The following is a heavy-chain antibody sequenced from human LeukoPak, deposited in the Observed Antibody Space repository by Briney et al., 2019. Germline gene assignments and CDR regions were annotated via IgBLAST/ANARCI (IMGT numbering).Heavy chain of an antibody. V-gene: IGHV1-2*02. CDR2: INPNSGGT. CDR3: ARADITIFGVVIATYYYYGMDV. CDR1: GYTFTGYY. D-gene: IGHD3-3*01. J-gene: IGHJ6*02. Sequence: GASVKVSCKASGYTFTGYYMHWVRQAPGQGLEWMGWINPNSGGTNYAQKFQGRVTMTRDTSISTAYMELSRLRSDDTAVYYCARADITIFGVVIATYYYYGMDVWGQGTTVTVSS.